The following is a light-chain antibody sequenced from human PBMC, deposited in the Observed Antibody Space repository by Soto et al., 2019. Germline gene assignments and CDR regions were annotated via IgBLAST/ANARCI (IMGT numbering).Light chain of an antibody. CDR1: QSVSRN. V-gene: IGKV3-15*01. J-gene: IGKJ1*01. Sequence: EIVMTQSPATLSVSPGERATLSCRASQSVSRNLAWYQQKPGQTPRILIYGASTRATGIPARFSGSGSGTEFTLTISRLQHDDFATYDGQQYNNYSGTFGQGTKVDIK. CDR3: QQYNNYSGT. CDR2: GAS.